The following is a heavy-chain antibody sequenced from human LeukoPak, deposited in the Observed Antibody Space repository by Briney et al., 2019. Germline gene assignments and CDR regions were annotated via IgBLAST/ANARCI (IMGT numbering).Heavy chain of an antibody. CDR3: ARGNRGYDPIDY. D-gene: IGHD5-12*01. J-gene: IGHJ4*02. V-gene: IGHV4-4*02. CDR1: GGSISSSNW. CDR2: IYHSGST. Sequence: SSGTLSLTCGVSGGSISSSNWWPWVRQPPGKGLEWIGEIYHSGSTNYNPSLKSRVTISVDTSKNQFSLKLSSVTAADTAVYYCARGNRGYDPIDYWGQGTLVTVSS.